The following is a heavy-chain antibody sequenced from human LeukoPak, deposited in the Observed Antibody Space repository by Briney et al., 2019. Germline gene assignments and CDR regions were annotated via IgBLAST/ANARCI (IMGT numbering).Heavy chain of an antibody. CDR1: GFTFSSYW. V-gene: IGHV3-74*01. J-gene: IGHJ4*02. CDR2: INPDGTTT. CDR3: VRIATVTTPDY. D-gene: IGHD4-17*01. Sequence: PGGSLRLSCAASGFTFSSYWMHWVRQPLGKGLVWVSRINPDGTTTYYADSVKGRFTISRDNAKNTLYLQMNSLTVKDTALYYCVRIATVTTPDYWGQGTLVTVSS.